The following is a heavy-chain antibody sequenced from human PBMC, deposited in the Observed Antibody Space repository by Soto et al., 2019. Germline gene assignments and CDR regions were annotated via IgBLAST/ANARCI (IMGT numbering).Heavy chain of an antibody. V-gene: IGHV1-58*01. CDR1: GFTFTSSA. D-gene: IGHD3-16*01. CDR2: IVVGSGNT. Sequence: ASVKVSCKASGFTFTSSAVQWVRQARGQRLEWIGWIVVGSGNTNYAQKFQERVTITRDMSTSTAYMELSSLRSEDTAVYYCAAPQPGEWDTSYYYYGMDVWGQGTTVTVSS. CDR3: AAPQPGEWDTSYYYYGMDV. J-gene: IGHJ6*02.